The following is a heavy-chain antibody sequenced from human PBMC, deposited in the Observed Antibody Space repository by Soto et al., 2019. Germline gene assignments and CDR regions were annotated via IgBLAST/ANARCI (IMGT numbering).Heavy chain of an antibody. V-gene: IGHV3-48*02. CDR2: ISSSSSTI. J-gene: IGHJ3*02. CDR3: ARNQLQCYDSTLYAFDT. Sequence: EVQLVESGGGLVQPGGSLRLSCAASGFTFSTYSMNWVRQAPGKGLEWVSYISSSSSTIYYADSVKGRFTISRDNAKNLLYLQMTSLRDEGTSVYYYARNQLQCYDSTLYAFDTWGQGTMVTVSS. D-gene: IGHD3-22*01. CDR1: GFTFSTYS.